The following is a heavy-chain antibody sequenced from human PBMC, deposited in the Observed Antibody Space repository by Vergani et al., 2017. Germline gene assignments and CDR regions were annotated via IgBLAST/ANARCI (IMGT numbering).Heavy chain of an antibody. J-gene: IGHJ5*02. D-gene: IGHD2-2*01. Sequence: QVQLRESGPGLMKPSQTLSLTCTVSGGSVTNANYYWSWIRQPAGKGLEWIGLIYFNGNTDYNPSLRSRVTMSVDTSRNYFSLRLNSVSAADTAVYYCARVFREVGISCTSSSCPGMYHIDAWGRGTLVTVSS. CDR1: GGSVTNANYY. CDR2: IYFNGNT. CDR3: ARVFREVGISCTSSSCPGMYHIDA. V-gene: IGHV4-61*02.